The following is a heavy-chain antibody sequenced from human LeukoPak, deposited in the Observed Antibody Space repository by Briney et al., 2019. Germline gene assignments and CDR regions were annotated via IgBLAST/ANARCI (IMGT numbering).Heavy chain of an antibody. J-gene: IGHJ2*01. CDR3: ARRGSGASLEYYFDL. D-gene: IGHD1-14*01. CDR1: GGSISRYY. CDR2: IYYSGNT. Sequence: PSETLSLTCTVSGGSISRYYWSWVRQPPGKGLEYIGHIYYSGNTNSNPSLNSRVTISVDTSKNQFSLKLSSVTAADTAVYYCARRGSGASLEYYFDLWGRGTLVTVSS. V-gene: IGHV4-59*08.